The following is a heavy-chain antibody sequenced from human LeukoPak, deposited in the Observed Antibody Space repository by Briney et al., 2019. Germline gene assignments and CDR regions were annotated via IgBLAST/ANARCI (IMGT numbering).Heavy chain of an antibody. CDR3: ATCFSWYYDILTGYYIHDAFDI. J-gene: IGHJ3*02. CDR1: GXSISSGGYY. D-gene: IGHD3-9*01. Sequence: PSHTLSLTCTVSGXSISSGGYYWSWIRQHPGKGLECIRYIYYSGSTYYNPSLKSRVTISVDTFKNQFSLKLSSVTAADTAVYYCATCFSWYYDILTGYYIHDAFDIWGQGTMVTVSS. CDR2: IYYSGST. V-gene: IGHV4-31*03.